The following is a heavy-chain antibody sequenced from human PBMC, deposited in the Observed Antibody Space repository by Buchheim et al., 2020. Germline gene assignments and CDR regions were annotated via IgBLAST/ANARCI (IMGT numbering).Heavy chain of an antibody. CDR1: GFTFNNFW. CDR2: IKEDGREK. D-gene: IGHD2-8*02. CDR3: ERELVVASAEYFDY. Sequence: EVQLVESGGGLVQPGGSLRLSCAASGFTFNNFWMSWVRQAPGKGPEWVANIKEDGREKYYPDSVRGRFTISRDNTKNSLYLQMNSLRAEDTAVYYYERELVVASAEYFDYWGLGTL. V-gene: IGHV3-7*01. J-gene: IGHJ4*02.